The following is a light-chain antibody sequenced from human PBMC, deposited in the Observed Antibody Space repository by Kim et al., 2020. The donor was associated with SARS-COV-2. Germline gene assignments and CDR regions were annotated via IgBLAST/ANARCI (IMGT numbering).Light chain of an antibody. J-gene: IGKJ1*01. V-gene: IGKV1-16*02. CDR3: QQYTTYPRT. CDR2: GVS. CDR1: QDIQIF. Sequence: ASVGDRVTITCRASQDIQIFLAWFHQKPGKAPRSLIHGVSTLQSGVPSNFSGSGSGTDFALTISSLQPEDFGTYYCQQYTTYPRTFGPGTKVDIK.